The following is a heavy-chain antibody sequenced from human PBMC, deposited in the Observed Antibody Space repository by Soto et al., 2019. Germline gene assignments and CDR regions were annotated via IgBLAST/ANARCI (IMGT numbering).Heavy chain of an antibody. J-gene: IGHJ4*02. CDR1: GFTFSSHA. Sequence: GSLRLSCAASGFTFSSHAMGWLRQTPGTGPEWVAFVDGSGYDTSYAHSVKGRFTISRDNSENSLYLHMNNLRAEDTGRYFRAKELFAAAYAATSAFDLWGQGTLVTVSS. V-gene: IGHV3-23*01. D-gene: IGHD2-8*01. CDR3: AKELFAAAYAATSAFDL. CDR2: VDGSGYDT.